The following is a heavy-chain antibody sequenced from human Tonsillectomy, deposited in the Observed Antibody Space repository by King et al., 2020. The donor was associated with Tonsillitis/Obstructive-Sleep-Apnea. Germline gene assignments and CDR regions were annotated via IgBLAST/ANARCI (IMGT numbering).Heavy chain of an antibody. J-gene: IGHJ4*02. Sequence: QLVQSGSELKKPGASVKVSCKASVYTFTSYAMNWVRQAPGQGLEWMGWINTNTGNPTYAQGFTGRFVFSLDTSVSTAYLQIRSLKAEDTPVYYCATGGVVVPAAMGPYFDYWGQGTLVTVSS. CDR2: INTNTGNP. V-gene: IGHV7-4-1*02. D-gene: IGHD2-2*01. CDR3: ATGGVVVPAAMGPYFDY. CDR1: VYTFTSYA.